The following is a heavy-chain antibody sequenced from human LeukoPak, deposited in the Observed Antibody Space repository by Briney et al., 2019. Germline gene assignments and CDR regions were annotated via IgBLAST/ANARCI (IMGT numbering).Heavy chain of an antibody. V-gene: IGHV1-2*02. CDR3: ARDGIAAAVPDY. CDR2: INPNSGGT. D-gene: IGHD6-13*01. J-gene: IGHJ4*02. Sequence: ASVKVSCKASGYTFTGYYMHWVRQAPGQGLEWMGWINPNSGGTNYAQKFQGRVTMTRDASISTAYMELSRLRSDDTAVYYCARDGIAAAVPDYWGQGTLVTVSS. CDR1: GYTFTGYY.